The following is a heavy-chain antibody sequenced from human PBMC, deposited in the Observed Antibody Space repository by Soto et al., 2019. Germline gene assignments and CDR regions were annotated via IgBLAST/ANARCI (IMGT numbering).Heavy chain of an antibody. D-gene: IGHD4-17*01. J-gene: IGHJ4*02. CDR3: SSGDFSRFEY. Sequence: SETLSLTCAVSGCSITSSNWWSWVRPPPGKGLEWLGNISNSGSTDYTPSLKSRASISVDKSKNRLSLKLNTVTADDTALYYCSSGDFSRFEYWGQGTRVTVSS. V-gene: IGHV4-4*02. CDR1: GCSITSSNW. CDR2: ISNSGST.